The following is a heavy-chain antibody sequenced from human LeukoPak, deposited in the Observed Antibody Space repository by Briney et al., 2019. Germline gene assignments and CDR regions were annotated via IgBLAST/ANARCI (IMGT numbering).Heavy chain of an antibody. V-gene: IGHV3-72*01. CDR3: ARTGRSGSYPYDPFDI. CDR1: GFTFSGHY. D-gene: IGHD3-22*01. CDR2: TRNKEKSYTT. Sequence: PGGSLRLSCAASGFTFSGHYMDWVRQAPGKGLEWVARTRNKEKSYTTEYAASVKGRFTISRDDSRNELYLQMNSLKIEDTAVYYCARTGRSGSYPYDPFDIWGQGTMVTVSS. J-gene: IGHJ3*02.